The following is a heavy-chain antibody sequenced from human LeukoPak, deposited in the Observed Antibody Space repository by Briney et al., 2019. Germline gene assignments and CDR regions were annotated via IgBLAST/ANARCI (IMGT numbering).Heavy chain of an antibody. CDR3: AEDVVVVVAAKPGI. Sequence: GGSLRLSCAASGLTFSTYAMSWVRQAPGKGLEWVSSISDSGDSTYYVDSVKGRFTISRDNSKNTLYLQMNSLRADDTAVYYCAEDVVVVVAAKPGIWGQGTLVTVSS. D-gene: IGHD2-15*01. CDR1: GLTFSTYA. V-gene: IGHV3-23*01. CDR2: ISDSGDST. J-gene: IGHJ4*02.